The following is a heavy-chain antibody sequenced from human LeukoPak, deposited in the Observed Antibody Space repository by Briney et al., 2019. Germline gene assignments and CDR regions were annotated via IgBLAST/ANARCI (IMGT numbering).Heavy chain of an antibody. Sequence: SETLSLTCAVYGGSFGGYYWSWIRQPPAKGLEWIGEINHSGSTNYNPSLKSRVTISVDTSKNQFSLKLSSVTAADTAVYYCARARSSGWPNYYYYYMDVWGKGTTVTVSS. CDR3: ARARSSGWPNYYYYYMDV. J-gene: IGHJ6*03. CDR1: GGSFGGYY. V-gene: IGHV4-34*01. D-gene: IGHD6-19*01. CDR2: INHSGST.